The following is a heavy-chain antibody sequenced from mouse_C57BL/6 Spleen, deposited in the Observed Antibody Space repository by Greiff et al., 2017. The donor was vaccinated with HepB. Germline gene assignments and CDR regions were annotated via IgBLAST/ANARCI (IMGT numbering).Heavy chain of an antibody. D-gene: IGHD2-4*01. Sequence: QVQLQQPGAELVRPGPSVKLSCKASGYTFTSYWMHWVKQRPGQGLEWIGVIDPSDSYTNYNQKFKGKATLTVDTSSSTAYMQLSSLTSEDSAVYYCARCGLDYDQDYHYAMDYWGQGTSVTVSS. J-gene: IGHJ4*01. CDR2: IDPSDSYT. CDR1: GYTFTSYW. CDR3: ARCGLDYDQDYHYAMDY. V-gene: IGHV1-59*01.